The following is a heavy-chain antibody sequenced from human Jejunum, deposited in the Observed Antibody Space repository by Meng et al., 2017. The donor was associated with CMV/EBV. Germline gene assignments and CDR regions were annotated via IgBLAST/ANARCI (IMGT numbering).Heavy chain of an antibody. J-gene: IGHJ4*02. CDR1: FTFSSYW. D-gene: IGHD2-2*01. Sequence: FTFSSYWMHWVRQAPGKGLMWVSRINPDGSTATYADSVKGRFTVSRDNAKSTLYLQMNNLRAEDTAVYYCVKRYCSSSTCHYYLDYWGQGTLVTVSS. CDR2: INPDGSTA. CDR3: VKRYCSSSTCHYYLDY. V-gene: IGHV3-74*03.